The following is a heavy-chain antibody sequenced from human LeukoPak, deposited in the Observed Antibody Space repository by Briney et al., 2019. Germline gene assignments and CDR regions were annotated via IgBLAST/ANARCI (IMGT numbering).Heavy chain of an antibody. J-gene: IGHJ3*02. CDR1: GFTFSSYW. D-gene: IGHD3-16*01. CDR3: AKDQTYITFGFDI. Sequence: SGGSLRLSCAASGFTFSSYWMHWVCQAPGKGLVWVSRINSDGSSTNYADSVKGRFTISRDNAKNTLYLQMNSLRAEDTAVYYCAKDQTYITFGFDIWGQGTMVTVSS. CDR2: INSDGSST. V-gene: IGHV3-74*01.